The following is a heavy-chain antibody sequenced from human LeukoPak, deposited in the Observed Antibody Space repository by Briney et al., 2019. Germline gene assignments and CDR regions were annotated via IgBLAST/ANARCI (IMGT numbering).Heavy chain of an antibody. D-gene: IGHD3-10*01. CDR3: ARSGDPVNTYYYAPGGGWYFDY. Sequence: GGSLRLSCAASGFTFSSYGMHWVRQAPGKGLEWVAFIRYDGSNKYYADSVKGRFTISRDNAKNSLYLQMNSLRAEDTAVYYCARSGDPVNTYYYAPGGGWYFDYWGQGTLVTVSS. J-gene: IGHJ4*02. V-gene: IGHV3-30*02. CDR1: GFTFSSYG. CDR2: IRYDGSNK.